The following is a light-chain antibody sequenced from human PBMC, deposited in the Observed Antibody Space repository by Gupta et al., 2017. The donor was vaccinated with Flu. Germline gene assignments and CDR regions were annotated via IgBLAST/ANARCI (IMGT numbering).Light chain of an antibody. CDR2: KDR. J-gene: IGLJ1*01. Sequence: SYELTQPPSVSVSPGQPARTACSGDALPKQYAYWYQQKPGQAPVLVMYKDRERPSGIPERFSGSSSGKTGTLTIRGVQAEDEADKYCKSADSSGTDVFGTGTKVTVL. CDR3: KSADSSGTDV. V-gene: IGLV3-25*03. CDR1: ALPKQY.